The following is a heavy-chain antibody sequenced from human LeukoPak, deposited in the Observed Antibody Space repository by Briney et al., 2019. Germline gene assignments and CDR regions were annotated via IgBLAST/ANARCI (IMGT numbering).Heavy chain of an antibody. Sequence: GGSPRLSCAVSGSSVSSNFMTWVRQAPGKGLEWVSLILGETTATYADSVEGRFTISRDNSKNTLYLQMNRLRAEDTAVYYCVRDKGLRPTERFDSWGQGTLATVSS. CDR3: VRDKGLRPTERFDS. CDR2: ILGETTA. J-gene: IGHJ4*02. CDR1: GSSVSSNF. D-gene: IGHD3/OR15-3a*01. V-gene: IGHV3-53*01.